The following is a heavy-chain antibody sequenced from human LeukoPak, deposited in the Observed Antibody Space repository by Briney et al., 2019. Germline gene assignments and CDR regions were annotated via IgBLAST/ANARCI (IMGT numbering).Heavy chain of an antibody. CDR3: AKDRSCTNNICHGDFDY. D-gene: IGHD2-8*01. Sequence: PGGSLRLSCAASGFTFSNYAISWVRQAPGKGLEWVSGISGSGGDTYYADSVKGRFTISRDNSKNTLYLQMHSLRAEDTAVYYCAKDRSCTNNICHGDFDYWGQGTLVTVSS. J-gene: IGHJ4*02. CDR2: ISGSGGDT. CDR1: GFTFSNYA. V-gene: IGHV3-23*01.